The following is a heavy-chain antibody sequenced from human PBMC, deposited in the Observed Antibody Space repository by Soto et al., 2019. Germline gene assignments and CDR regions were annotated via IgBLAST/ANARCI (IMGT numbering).Heavy chain of an antibody. CDR1: GGSISSGGYY. CDR3: ARRHLRRNLDF. V-gene: IGHV4-31*03. J-gene: IGHJ4*02. Sequence: TLSVTCTVSGGSISSGGYYWSWIRQHPGKGLEWIGYIYYSGSTYYNPSLKSRVTISVDTSKNQFSLKLSSVTAADTAVYYWARRHLRRNLDFWGEGILVTVSS. CDR2: IYYSGST. D-gene: IGHD4-17*01.